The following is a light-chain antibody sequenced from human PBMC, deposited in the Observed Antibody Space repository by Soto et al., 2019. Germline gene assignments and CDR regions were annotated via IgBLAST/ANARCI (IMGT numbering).Light chain of an antibody. CDR3: QQYNNWPRT. CDR1: QSVSSN. J-gene: IGKJ1*01. CDR2: GAS. Sequence: EVVMTQSPATLSASPGERATLSCRASQSVSSNLAWYQQKPGQSPRLLIYGASTRATEIPARFSGSGSGTEFTLTIGSLQSEDFAVYYCQQYNNWPRTFGQGTKVEIK. V-gene: IGKV3-15*01.